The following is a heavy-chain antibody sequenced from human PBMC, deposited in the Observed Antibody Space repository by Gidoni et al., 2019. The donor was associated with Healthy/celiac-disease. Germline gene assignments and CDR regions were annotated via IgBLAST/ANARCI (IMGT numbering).Heavy chain of an antibody. J-gene: IGHJ3*02. CDR2: ISSSSSYI. D-gene: IGHD3-16*01. CDR1: GFTFSSYS. V-gene: IGHV3-21*01. CDR3: ARDQGFGSKEPGAFDI. Sequence: EVQLVESGGGLVKPGGSLRLSCAASGFTFSSYSMNWVRQAPGKGLEWVSSISSSSSYIYYADSVKGRFTISRDNAKNSLYLQMNSLRAEDTAVYYCARDQGFGSKEPGAFDIWGQGTMVTVSS.